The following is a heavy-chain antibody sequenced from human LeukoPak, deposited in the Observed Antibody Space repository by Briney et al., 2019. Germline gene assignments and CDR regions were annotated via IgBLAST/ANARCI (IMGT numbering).Heavy chain of an antibody. CDR1: GFTFSDYY. CDR2: ISSSGSTI. J-gene: IGHJ4*02. Sequence: GGSLRLSCAASGFTFSDYYMSWIRQAPGKGLEWVSYISSSGSTIYYADSVKGRFTISRDNAKNSLYLQMNSLRAEDTAVYYCARNEALGRFQYFDYWGQGTLVTVSS. V-gene: IGHV3-11*04. CDR3: ARNEALGRFQYFDY. D-gene: IGHD2-15*01.